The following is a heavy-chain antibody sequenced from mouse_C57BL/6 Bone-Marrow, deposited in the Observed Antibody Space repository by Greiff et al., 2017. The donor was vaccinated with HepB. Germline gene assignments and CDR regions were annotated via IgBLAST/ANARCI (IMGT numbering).Heavy chain of an antibody. CDR2: ISNGGGST. J-gene: IGHJ1*03. D-gene: IGHD2-3*01. CDR1: GFTFSDYY. Sequence: EVKLVESGGGLVQPGGSLKLSCAASGFTFSDYYMYWVRQTPEKRLEWVAYISNGGGSTYYPDTVKGRFTISRDNAKNTLYLQMSRLKSEDTAMYYCARHDYDGYQFFFDVWGTGTTVTVSS. V-gene: IGHV5-12*01. CDR3: ARHDYDGYQFFFDV.